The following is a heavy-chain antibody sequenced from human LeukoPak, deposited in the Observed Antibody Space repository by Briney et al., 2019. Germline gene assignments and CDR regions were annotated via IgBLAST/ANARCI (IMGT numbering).Heavy chain of an antibody. CDR2: ISDRSGYI. D-gene: IGHD1-26*01. Sequence: GGSLRLSCAASGFSFSTYGMHWVRQAPGKGLAWVSSISDRSGYIYYAASLKGRFTVSRDNARNSLFLQMNSLRADDTAVYYCARGSGSCHDAFDIWGQGTMVTVSS. CDR3: ARGSGSCHDAFDI. CDR1: GFSFSTYG. J-gene: IGHJ3*02. V-gene: IGHV3-21*01.